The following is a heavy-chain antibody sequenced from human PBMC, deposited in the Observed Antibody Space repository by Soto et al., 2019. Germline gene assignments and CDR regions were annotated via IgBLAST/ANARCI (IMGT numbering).Heavy chain of an antibody. V-gene: IGHV4-31*11. CDR3: ARDSPSQQPNHRWGGGYMDV. CDR1: GGSISNGGYY. J-gene: IGHJ6*03. D-gene: IGHD6-13*01. CDR2: IYFSGST. Sequence: QVQLQESGPGLVKPSQTLSLTCAVSGGSISNGGYYWSWIRQHPGKGLEWIGSIYFSGSTYYNPSLKSRVTISVATPKNQFSLKLSSVTAAATAVYYCARDSPSQQPNHRWGGGYMDVWGKGTTVTVSS.